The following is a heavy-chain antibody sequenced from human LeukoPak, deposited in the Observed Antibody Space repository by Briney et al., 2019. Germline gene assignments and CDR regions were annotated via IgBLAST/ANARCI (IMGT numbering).Heavy chain of an antibody. V-gene: IGHV4-34*01. CDR3: ASQKYYYDSSGYHLHDPFDY. CDR1: GGSFSGYY. Sequence: SETLSLTCAVYGGSFSGYYWSWIRQPPGKGLEWIGEINHSGSTNYNPSLKSRVTISVDTSKNQFSLKLSSVTAADTAVYYCASQKYYYDSSGYHLHDPFDYWGQGTLVTVSS. J-gene: IGHJ4*02. CDR2: INHSGST. D-gene: IGHD3-22*01.